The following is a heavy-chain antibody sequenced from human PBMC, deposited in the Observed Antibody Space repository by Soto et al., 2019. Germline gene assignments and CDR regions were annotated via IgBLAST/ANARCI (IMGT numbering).Heavy chain of an antibody. Sequence: SSETLSLTCTVSGGSIRSSSYYWSWIRQPPGKGLEWIASINYNGDTYYNPSLTSRVTISADTSGNQFSLRLTSVTAADTAVYYCARPQYYDSSAYFGGYYFDFWGQGTLVTVSS. V-gene: IGHV4-39*01. CDR1: GGSIRSSSYY. D-gene: IGHD3-22*01. J-gene: IGHJ4*02. CDR3: ARPQYYDSSAYFGGYYFDF. CDR2: INYNGDT.